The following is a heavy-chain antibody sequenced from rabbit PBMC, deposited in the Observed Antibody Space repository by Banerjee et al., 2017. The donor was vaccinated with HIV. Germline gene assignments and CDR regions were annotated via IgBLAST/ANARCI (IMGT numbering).Heavy chain of an antibody. Sequence: QSLEESGGDLVKPGASLTLTCTASGFDFSSYYYMCWVRQAPGKGPEWIACIYGGRSGGTYYANWAKGRFTISKTSSTAVTLQMTSLTVADTATYFCARTGMFYFNLWGPGTLVTVS. J-gene: IGHJ4*01. CDR3: ARTGMFYFNL. V-gene: IGHV1S40*01. CDR2: IYGGRSGGT. CDR1: GFDFSSYYY.